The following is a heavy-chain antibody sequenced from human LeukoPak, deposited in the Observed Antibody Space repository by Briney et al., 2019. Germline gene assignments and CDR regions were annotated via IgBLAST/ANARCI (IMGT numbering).Heavy chain of an antibody. CDR3: ATLIGDNYFGMDV. Sequence: ASVKVSCKASGYTLTELSMHWVRQAPGKGLEWMGGFDPEDGERIYAQKFQGRLTMTEATSTDTAYMGLSSLRSEDTGVYYCATLIGDNYFGMDVWGKGTTVTVSS. CDR2: FDPEDGER. J-gene: IGHJ6*04. D-gene: IGHD3-16*01. V-gene: IGHV1-24*01. CDR1: GYTLTELS.